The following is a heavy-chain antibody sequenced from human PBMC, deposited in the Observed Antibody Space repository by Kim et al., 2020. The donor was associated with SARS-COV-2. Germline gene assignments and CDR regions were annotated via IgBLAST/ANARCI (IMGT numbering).Heavy chain of an antibody. CDR1: GFTFSSYG. CDR2: ISYDGSNK. J-gene: IGHJ2*01. CDR3: AKDSTVTDWYFDL. V-gene: IGHV3-30*18. D-gene: IGHD4-17*01. Sequence: GGSLRLSCAASGFTFSSYGMHWVRQAPGKGLEWVAVISYDGSNKYYADSVKGRFTISRDNSKNTLYLQMNSLRAEDTAVYYCAKDSTVTDWYFDLWGRGTLVTVSS.